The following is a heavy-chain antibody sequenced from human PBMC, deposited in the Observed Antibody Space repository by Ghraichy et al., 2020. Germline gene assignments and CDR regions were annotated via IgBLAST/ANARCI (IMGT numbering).Heavy chain of an antibody. CDR3: ARAGDYDSSGPYFGSCDY. D-gene: IGHD3-22*01. Sequence: GGSLRLSCAASGFTFSDYYMSWIRQAPGKGLEWVSYISSSGSTIYYADSVKGRFTISRDNAKNSLYLQMNSLRAEDTAVYYCARAGDYDSSGPYFGSCDYWGQGTLVTVSS. CDR1: GFTFSDYY. CDR2: ISSSGSTI. V-gene: IGHV3-11*01. J-gene: IGHJ4*02.